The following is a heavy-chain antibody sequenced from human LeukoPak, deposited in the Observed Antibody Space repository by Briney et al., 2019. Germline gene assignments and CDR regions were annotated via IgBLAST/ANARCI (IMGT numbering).Heavy chain of an antibody. Sequence: ASVKVSCKASGYSFVSYYMHWVRQAPGQGLEWMGIINPGGGSTSYARKFQGRVTMTRDTSTSTVYMELSSLRSDDTALYYCAREPSGSGGYDYWGQGTLVTVSS. CDR2: INPGGGST. CDR3: AREPSGSGGYDY. CDR1: GYSFVSYY. J-gene: IGHJ4*02. D-gene: IGHD3-10*01. V-gene: IGHV1-46*01.